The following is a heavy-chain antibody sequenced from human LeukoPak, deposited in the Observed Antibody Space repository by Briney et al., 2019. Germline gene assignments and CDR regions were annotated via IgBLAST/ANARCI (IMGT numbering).Heavy chain of an antibody. D-gene: IGHD2-15*01. Sequence: GGSLRLSCAASGITVSTNYMTWVRQAPGKGLEWVSVIFGGGTAYYTDSVKGRFTTSRDNSKNTLYLQMNSLRAEDTAVYYWAIRIPSYSGMDVWGRGTTVTVSS. CDR1: GITVSTNY. CDR3: AIRIPSYSGMDV. CDR2: IFGGGTA. V-gene: IGHV3-66*01. J-gene: IGHJ6*02.